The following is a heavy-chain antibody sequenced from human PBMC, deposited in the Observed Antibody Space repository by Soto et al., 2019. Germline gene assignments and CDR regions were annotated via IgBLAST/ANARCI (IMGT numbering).Heavy chain of an antibody. CDR1: GYTFTSYD. CDR3: ARGGGIVVVTAPYYH. J-gene: IGHJ5*02. CDR2: MNPNSGNT. Sequence: ASVKVSCKASGYTFTSYDITWVRQATGQGLEWMGWMNPNSGNTGYAQKFQGRVTMTRNTSISTAYMELSSLRSEDTAVYYCARGGGIVVVTAPYYHWGQGTLVTVSS. D-gene: IGHD2-21*02. V-gene: IGHV1-8*01.